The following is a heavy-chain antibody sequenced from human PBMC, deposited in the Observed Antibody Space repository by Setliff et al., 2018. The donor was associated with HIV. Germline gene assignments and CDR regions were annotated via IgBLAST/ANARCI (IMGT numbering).Heavy chain of an antibody. Sequence: GGSLRLSCTASGFTFGDYAMSWFRQAPGKGLEWISFIRSKTYGGTTEYAASVKGRFTISRDDSKSIAYLQMNSLKTEDTAVYYCAYYRDSTVHQDYWGQGTLVTVSS. CDR2: IRSKTYGGTT. V-gene: IGHV3-49*03. CDR1: GFTFGDYA. CDR3: AYYRDSTVHQDY. J-gene: IGHJ4*02. D-gene: IGHD3-16*02.